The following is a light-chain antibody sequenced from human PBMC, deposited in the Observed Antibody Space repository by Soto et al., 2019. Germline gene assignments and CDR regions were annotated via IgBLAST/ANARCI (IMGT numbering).Light chain of an antibody. J-gene: IGKJ1*01. CDR1: QSVSSD. Sequence: EIVVTQSPAPLSGSPGERATLSRRASQSVSSDLAWYHQKPGQAPRLLIYGASTRATGIPARFSGSGSGTEFTLTINSLQSEDFAVYYCQQYNNWPRTFGQGTKVDIK. CDR3: QQYNNWPRT. V-gene: IGKV3-15*01. CDR2: GAS.